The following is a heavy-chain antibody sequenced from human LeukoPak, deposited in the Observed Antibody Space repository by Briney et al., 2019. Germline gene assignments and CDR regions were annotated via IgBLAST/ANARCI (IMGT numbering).Heavy chain of an antibody. J-gene: IGHJ4*02. CDR2: IHYSGNT. CDR3: ARQTGSGLFILP. Sequence: PSETLSLTCTVSGVSISSSNSYWGWIRQPPGKGLEWIGSIHYSGNTYYNASLKSQVSISIDTSKNQFSLRLTSVTAADTAVYYCARQTGSGLFILPGGQGTLVTVSS. CDR1: GVSISSSNSY. V-gene: IGHV4-39*01. D-gene: IGHD3/OR15-3a*01.